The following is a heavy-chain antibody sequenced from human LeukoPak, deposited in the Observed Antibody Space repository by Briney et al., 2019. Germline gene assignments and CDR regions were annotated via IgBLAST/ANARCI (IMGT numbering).Heavy chain of an antibody. CDR3: AKTGDSGYYGPLDY. CDR1: GFTFSNFA. Sequence: GGSLRLSCAASGFTFSNFAMRWVRQAPGKGLDWVSSITNGGGSTYYADSVKGRFTISRDNSQNTLYLQMNSLRVEDTAVYYCAKTGDSGYYGPLDYWGQGTLVTVSS. V-gene: IGHV3-23*01. CDR2: ITNGGGST. J-gene: IGHJ4*02. D-gene: IGHD3-22*01.